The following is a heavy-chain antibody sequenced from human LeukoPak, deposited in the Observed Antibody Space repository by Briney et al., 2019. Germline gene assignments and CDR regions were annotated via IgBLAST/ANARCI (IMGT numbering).Heavy chain of an antibody. CDR2: FDPEDGET. J-gene: IGHJ4*02. V-gene: IGHV1-24*01. Sequence: ASVKVSCKVSGYTLTELSMHWVRQAPGKGLEWMGGFDPEDGETIYAQKFQGRVTMTEDTSTDTAYMELSSLRSEDTAVYYCATVVGSGWTGLWWGQGTLVTVSS. D-gene: IGHD6-19*01. CDR3: ATVVGSGWTGLW. CDR1: GYTLTELS.